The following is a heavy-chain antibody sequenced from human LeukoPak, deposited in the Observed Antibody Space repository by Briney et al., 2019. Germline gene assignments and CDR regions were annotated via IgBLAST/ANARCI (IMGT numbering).Heavy chain of an antibody. CDR1: GFTFSRYW. CDR3: ARRKVYEFGEGYNYGMDV. J-gene: IGHJ6*02. V-gene: IGHV3-74*03. D-gene: IGHD2-8*01. Sequence: GGSLRLSCAASGFTFSRYWMHWVRQVPGKGLVWVSRLNGDGSDTTYVDSVKGRFTISRDNARNTLYLHMNSLRVEDTAVYYRARRKVYEFGEGYNYGMDVWGQGTTVTVSS. CDR2: LNGDGSDT.